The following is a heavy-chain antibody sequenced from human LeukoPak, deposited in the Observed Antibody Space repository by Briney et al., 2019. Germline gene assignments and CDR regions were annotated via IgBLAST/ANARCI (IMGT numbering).Heavy chain of an antibody. V-gene: IGHV3-7*01. CDR2: IKQDESEK. J-gene: IGHJ4*02. D-gene: IGHD1-26*01. CDR1: GFTFSSYW. Sequence: GGSLRLSCAASGFTFSSYWMSWFRQAPGKGLEWVANIKQDESEKYYVDSVKGRFTISRDNAKNSLYLQMNSLRVDDTAVYYCARVRGSYCSDYWGQGTLVTVSS. CDR3: ARVRGSYCSDY.